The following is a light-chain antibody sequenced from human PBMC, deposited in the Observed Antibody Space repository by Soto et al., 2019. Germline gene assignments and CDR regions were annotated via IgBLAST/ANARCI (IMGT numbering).Light chain of an antibody. CDR1: QSISSW. CDR2: DSS. Sequence: DIHMTHSPSTLSASVGYRVTITFLASQSISSWLAWYQQKPGKAPKLLIYDSSSLESGVPSRFSGSRSGTDFTLTISSLQPEDFATYYCLLDSSYFWAFGQGTKVDI. V-gene: IGKV1-5*01. J-gene: IGKJ1*01. CDR3: LLDSSYFWA.